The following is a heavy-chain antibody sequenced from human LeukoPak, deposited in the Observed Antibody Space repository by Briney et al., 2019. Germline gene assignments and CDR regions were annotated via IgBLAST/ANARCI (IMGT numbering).Heavy chain of an antibody. D-gene: IGHD1-26*01. Sequence: SETLSLTCIVSGGSVSTYYWSWIRQPPGKGLEWIGYIYYSGSTNYNPSLKGRVTISVDTSKNQFSLKLSSVTAADTAVYYCARHSRTYYDFDFWGQGTLVTVSS. CDR2: IYYSGST. CDR1: GGSVSTYY. V-gene: IGHV4-59*02. J-gene: IGHJ4*02. CDR3: ARHSRTYYDFDF.